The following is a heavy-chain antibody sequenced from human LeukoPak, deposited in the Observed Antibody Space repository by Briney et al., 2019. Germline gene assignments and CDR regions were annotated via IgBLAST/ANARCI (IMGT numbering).Heavy chain of an antibody. Sequence: GGSLRLSCAASGFTFSNYVMSLVRQAPGKGLEWVSAIGGSGDATYYADTAKGRFTISRDISKSSLYLQMNSLRAEDTAVYYCARNPTGYPNWFDSWGQGTLVTVSS. V-gene: IGHV3-23*01. D-gene: IGHD4-17*01. CDR1: GFTFSNYV. J-gene: IGHJ5*01. CDR3: ARNPTGYPNWFDS. CDR2: IGGSGDAT.